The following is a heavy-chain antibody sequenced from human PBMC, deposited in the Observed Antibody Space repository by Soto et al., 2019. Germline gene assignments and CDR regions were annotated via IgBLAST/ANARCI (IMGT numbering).Heavy chain of an antibody. Sequence: SETLSLTCTVSGGSISSGGYYWSWIRQHPGKGLEWIGYIYYSGSTYYNPSLKSRVTISVNTSKNQFSLKLSSVTAADTAVYYCAGGSTSCHITNCGWFDPWGQGTLVTVSS. CDR3: AGGSTSCHITNCGWFDP. D-gene: IGHD2-2*01. CDR1: GGSISSGGYY. V-gene: IGHV4-31*03. J-gene: IGHJ5*02. CDR2: IYYSGST.